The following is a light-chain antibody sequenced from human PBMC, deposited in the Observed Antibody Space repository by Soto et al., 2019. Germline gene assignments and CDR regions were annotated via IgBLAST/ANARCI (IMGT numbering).Light chain of an antibody. CDR3: QQLNSYLYS. CDR1: QSISRY. Sequence: DIQMTQSPSSLSASVGDRITITCRASQSISRYLNWYQHKPGKAPKLLIYAASTLQSGVPSRFSGSESGTEFTLTISSLQPEDFATYFCQQLNSYLYSFGQGTKLEI. V-gene: IGKV1-9*01. CDR2: AAS. J-gene: IGKJ2*01.